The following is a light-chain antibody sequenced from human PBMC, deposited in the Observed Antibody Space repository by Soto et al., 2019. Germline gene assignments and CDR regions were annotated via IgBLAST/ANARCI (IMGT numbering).Light chain of an antibody. CDR3: QTRGGGIQV. J-gene: IGLJ2*01. CDR1: SGHNNYA. CDR2: LNSDGSH. Sequence: QSVLTQSPSASASLGASVKLTCTLSSGHNNYAIAWHQQQPEKGPRFLLKLNSDGSHDKGDGIPDRFSGSSSGAERYLTISSLQSVDEADYSCQTRGGGIQVFGGGTKLTVL. V-gene: IGLV4-69*01.